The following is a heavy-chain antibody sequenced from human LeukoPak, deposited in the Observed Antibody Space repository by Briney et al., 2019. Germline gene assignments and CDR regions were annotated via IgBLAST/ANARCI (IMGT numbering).Heavy chain of an antibody. V-gene: IGHV3-23*01. CDR2: ISGSGGST. CDR1: GFTFSSYA. CDR3: AKDRDIVVVPAATDNWFDP. D-gene: IGHD2-2*01. J-gene: IGHJ5*02. Sequence: GGSLRLSCAASGFTFSSYAMSWVRQAPGKGLEWVSAISGSGGSTYYADSVKGRFTISRDNSKNTLYLQMNSLRAEGTAVYYCAKDRDIVVVPAATDNWFDPWGQGTLVTVSS.